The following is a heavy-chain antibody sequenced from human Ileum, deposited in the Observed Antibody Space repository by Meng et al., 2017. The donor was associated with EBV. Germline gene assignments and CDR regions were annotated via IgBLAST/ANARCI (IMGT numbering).Heavy chain of an antibody. Sequence: QADLEESGPGVWKPSGILSLTCTGSGDSISRDIWWSWVRQPPGKGLEWIGEVYHRGDTNYNPSLKSRVDISVDKSKNQFYLSLFSVTAADTAVYYCGRDQGRELINHWGQGTLVTVSS. CDR3: GRDQGRELINH. J-gene: IGHJ4*02. CDR1: GDSISRDIW. D-gene: IGHD1-7*01. CDR2: VYHRGDT. V-gene: IGHV4-4*02.